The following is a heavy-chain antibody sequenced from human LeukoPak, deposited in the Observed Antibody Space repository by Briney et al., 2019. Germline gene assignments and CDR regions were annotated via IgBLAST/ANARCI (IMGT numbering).Heavy chain of an antibody. V-gene: IGHV3-23*01. CDR1: GFTFSSYA. D-gene: IGHD3-22*01. Sequence: GGSLRLSCAASGFTFSSYAMSWVRQAPGKGLEWVSAISGSGGSTYYADSVKGRSTISRDDSKNTLYLQMNSLRAEDTAVYYCAKGGGYYYDSSGYQDYWGQGTLVTVSS. J-gene: IGHJ4*02. CDR2: ISGSGGST. CDR3: AKGGGYYYDSSGYQDY.